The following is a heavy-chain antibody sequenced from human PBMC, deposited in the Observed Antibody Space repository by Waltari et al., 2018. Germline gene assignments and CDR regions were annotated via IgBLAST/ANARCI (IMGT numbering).Heavy chain of an antibody. CDR1: GFTFSSCI. Sequence: EVQLVESGGGLVKPGGSLRLSCAAPGFTFSSCIMKWVRQDPGKGLEWVSSISTSSIYIYYADSVKGRFTISRDNAKNSLYLQMNSLRAEDTAVYYCARDSGHSGSYDLFDYWGQGTLVTVSS. CDR2: ISTSSIYI. D-gene: IGHD1-26*01. CDR3: ARDSGHSGSYDLFDY. J-gene: IGHJ4*02. V-gene: IGHV3-21*03.